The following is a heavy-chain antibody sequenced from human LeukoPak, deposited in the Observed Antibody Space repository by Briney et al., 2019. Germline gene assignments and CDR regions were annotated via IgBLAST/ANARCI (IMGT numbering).Heavy chain of an antibody. J-gene: IGHJ6*03. CDR3: AKLGGGITMIVVVNYYYMDV. D-gene: IGHD3-22*01. CDR2: ISGSGGST. Sequence: GGSLRLSCAASGLSVSSNYMSWVRQAPGKGLEWVSAISGSGGSTYYADSVKGRFTISRDNSKNTLYLQMNSLRAEDTAVYYCAKLGGGITMIVVVNYYYMDVWGKGTTVTVSS. CDR1: GLSVSSNY. V-gene: IGHV3-23*01.